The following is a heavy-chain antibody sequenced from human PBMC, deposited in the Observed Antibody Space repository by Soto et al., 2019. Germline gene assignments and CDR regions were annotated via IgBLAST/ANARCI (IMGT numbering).Heavy chain of an antibody. Sequence: QVQLVESGGGVVQPGRSLRLSCAASGFTFSSYAMHWVRRAPGKGLEWVAVISYDGSNKYYADSVKGRFTISRDNTKNTLYLQMNSLRAEDTAVYYCARDTSGALDYWGQGTLVTVSA. V-gene: IGHV3-30-3*01. J-gene: IGHJ4*02. CDR1: GFTFSSYA. CDR2: ISYDGSNK. CDR3: ARDTSGALDY.